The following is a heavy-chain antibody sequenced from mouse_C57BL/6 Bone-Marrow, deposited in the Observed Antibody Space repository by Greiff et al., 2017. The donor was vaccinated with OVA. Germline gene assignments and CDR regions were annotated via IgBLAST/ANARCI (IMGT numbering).Heavy chain of an antibody. Sequence: QVQLQQPGAELVKPGASVKLSCKASGYTFTSYWMHWVKQRPGRGLEWIGRIDPNSGGTKYNEKFKSKATLTGDNPSSTAYMQLSSLTSEDAAVYYCARGGSGPYYYAMDYWGQGTSVTVSS. V-gene: IGHV1-72*01. CDR2: IDPNSGGT. CDR1: GYTFTSYW. D-gene: IGHD4-1*01. J-gene: IGHJ4*01. CDR3: ARGGSGPYYYAMDY.